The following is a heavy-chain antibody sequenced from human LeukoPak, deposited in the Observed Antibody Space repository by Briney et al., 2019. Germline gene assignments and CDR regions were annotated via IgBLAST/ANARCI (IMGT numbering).Heavy chain of an antibody. CDR2: IIPIFGTA. D-gene: IGHD3-9*01. J-gene: IGHJ4*02. Sequence: ASVKVSCKASGSTFSSYAISWVRQAPGQGLEWMGGIIPIFGTANYAQKFQGRVTITTDESTSTAYMELSSLRSEDTAVYYCARFTYYDILTGYRNRNYFDYWGQGTLVTGSS. CDR3: ARFTYYDILTGYRNRNYFDY. V-gene: IGHV1-69*05. CDR1: GSTFSSYA.